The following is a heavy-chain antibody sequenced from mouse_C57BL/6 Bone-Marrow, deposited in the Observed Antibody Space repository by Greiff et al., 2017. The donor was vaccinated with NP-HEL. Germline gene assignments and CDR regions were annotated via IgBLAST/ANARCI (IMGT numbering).Heavy chain of an antibody. CDR3: AREKNYYGSSYGRYAMDY. V-gene: IGHV1-82*01. D-gene: IGHD1-1*01. J-gene: IGHJ4*01. CDR1: GYAFSSSW. Sequence: QVQLKQSGPELVKPGASVKISCKASGYAFSSSWMNWVKQRPGKGLEWIGRIYPGDGDTNYNGKFKGKATLTADKSSSTAYMQLSSLTSEDSAVYFCAREKNYYGSSYGRYAMDYWGQGTSVTVSS. CDR2: IYPGDGDT.